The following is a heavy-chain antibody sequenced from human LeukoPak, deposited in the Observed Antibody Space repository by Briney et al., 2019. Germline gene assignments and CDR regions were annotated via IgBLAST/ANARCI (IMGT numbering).Heavy chain of an antibody. CDR1: GYSFTNYW. J-gene: IGHJ2*01. CDR3: ARLSKGGYNLGYFDL. Sequence: GESLKISCKGSGYSFTNYWIGWVRQMPGKGLEWMGIIYPGDSDTRYSPSFQGQVTISADKSISTAYLQWSSLKASDTAMYYCARLSKGGYNLGYFDLWGRGTLVTVSS. CDR2: IYPGDSDT. V-gene: IGHV5-51*01. D-gene: IGHD5-24*01.